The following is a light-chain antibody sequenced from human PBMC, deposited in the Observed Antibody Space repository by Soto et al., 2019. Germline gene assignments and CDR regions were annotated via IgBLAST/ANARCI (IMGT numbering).Light chain of an antibody. CDR3: LQYDNWPPWT. CDR2: GAS. CDR1: QSVTSN. V-gene: IGKV3-15*01. J-gene: IGKJ1*01. Sequence: EIVMTQSPATLSVSPWERVTLSCRASQSVTSNLAWYQQKPDQAPRLLIFGASTRATGIPARFSGSGSGTEFTLTISSLQSEDFAVYYCLQYDNWPPWTFGQGTKVDIK.